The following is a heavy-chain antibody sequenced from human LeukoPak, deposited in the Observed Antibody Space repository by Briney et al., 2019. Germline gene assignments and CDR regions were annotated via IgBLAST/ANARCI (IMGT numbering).Heavy chain of an antibody. CDR2: IKQDGSEK. J-gene: IGHJ4*02. CDR1: GFTFSSYW. CDR3: ARIKSQGVVVPLLPSTYYFDY. V-gene: IGHV3-7*01. Sequence: GGSLRLSCAASGFTFSSYWMSWVRQAPGKGLEWVANIKQDGSEKDYVDSVKGRFTISRDTAKNSLYLQMNSLRAEDTAVYYCARIKSQGVVVPLLPSTYYFDYWGQGTLVTVSS. D-gene: IGHD2-21*01.